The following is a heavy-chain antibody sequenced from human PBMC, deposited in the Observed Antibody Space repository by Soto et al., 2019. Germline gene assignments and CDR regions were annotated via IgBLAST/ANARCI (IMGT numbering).Heavy chain of an antibody. CDR3: ARLGSEYSSAWHLAD. Sequence: SVKVSCKASGGTFSSYAISWVRQSPGRVLEWMVGNIPIFGTENYAQKFQGRVTITADESTSTAYMELSSLRSEDTAVYYCARLGSEYSSAWHLADWAQGTIVTISS. CDR2: NIPIFGTE. V-gene: IGHV1-69*13. D-gene: IGHD6-19*01. J-gene: IGHJ4*02. CDR1: GGTFSSYA.